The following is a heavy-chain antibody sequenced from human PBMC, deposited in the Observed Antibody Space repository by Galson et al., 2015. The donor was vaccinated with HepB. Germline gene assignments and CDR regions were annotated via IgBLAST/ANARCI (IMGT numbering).Heavy chain of an antibody. V-gene: IGHV3-30*04. CDR1: GFTFSSYA. D-gene: IGHD3-16*01. Sequence: SLRLSCAASGFTFSSYAMNWVRQAPGKGLEWVAVISSHGDNEYYADSVKGRFTISRDNSENTVYLLMHSLRVEDTAVYYCARTFYFDYWGQGTLVTVSS. CDR3: ARTFYFDY. CDR2: ISSHGDNE. J-gene: IGHJ4*02.